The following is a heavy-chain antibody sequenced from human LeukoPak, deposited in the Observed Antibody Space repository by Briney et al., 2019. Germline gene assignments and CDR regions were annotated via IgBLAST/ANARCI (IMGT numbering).Heavy chain of an antibody. D-gene: IGHD4-17*01. V-gene: IGHV3-9*01. CDR2: ISWNSGSI. Sequence: PGRSLRLSCAASGFTFDDYAMHWVRQAPGKGLEWVSGISWNSGSIGYADSVKGRFTISRDDAKNSLYLQMNSLRAEDTAVYYCAREGYGHLYYYYMDVWGKGTTVTVSS. J-gene: IGHJ6*03. CDR3: AREGYGHLYYYYMDV. CDR1: GFTFDDYA.